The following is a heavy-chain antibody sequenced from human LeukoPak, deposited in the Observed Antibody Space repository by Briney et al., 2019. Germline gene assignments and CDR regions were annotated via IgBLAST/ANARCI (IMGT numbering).Heavy chain of an antibody. CDR3: ARGRRRIAAAGATPPAPYFDY. CDR1: GFTFSDYY. CDR2: ISSSGSTI. J-gene: IGHJ4*02. Sequence: GGSLRLSCAASGFTFSDYYMSWIRQAPGKGLEWVSYISSSGSTIYYADSVKGRFTISRDNAKNSLYLQMNSLRAEDTAVYYCARGRRRIAAAGATPPAPYFDYWGQGTLVTVSS. D-gene: IGHD6-13*01. V-gene: IGHV3-11*04.